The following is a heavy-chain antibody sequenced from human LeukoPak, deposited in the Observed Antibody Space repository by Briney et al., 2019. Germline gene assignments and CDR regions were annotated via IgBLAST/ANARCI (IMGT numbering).Heavy chain of an antibody. J-gene: IGHJ5*02. D-gene: IGHD2-2*01. CDR2: IIPIFGTA. Sequence: GASVKASCKASGGTFSSYAISWVRQAPGQGLEWMGGIIPIFGTANYAQKFQGRVTITTDESTSTAYMELSSLRSEDTAVYYCARPDQYWFDPWGQGTLVTVSS. CDR1: GGTFSSYA. CDR3: ARPDQYWFDP. V-gene: IGHV1-69*05.